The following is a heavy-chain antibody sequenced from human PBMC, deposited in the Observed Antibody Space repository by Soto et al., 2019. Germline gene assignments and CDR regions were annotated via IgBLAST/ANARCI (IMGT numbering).Heavy chain of an antibody. CDR2: IIPIFGTV. CDR3: ARFEPLGEILWFDP. J-gene: IGHJ5*02. V-gene: IGHV1-69*06. CDR1: GGTFNNYA. D-gene: IGHD3-16*01. Sequence: QVQLVQSGAEVKMPGSSVNVSCKASGGTFNNYAITCMRQAPGRGLEWMGGIIPIFGTVVYAQKLQGRVTITADKSTNMAYMELSSLRSEDTDVYYCARFEPLGEILWFDPWGQGTLVTVSS.